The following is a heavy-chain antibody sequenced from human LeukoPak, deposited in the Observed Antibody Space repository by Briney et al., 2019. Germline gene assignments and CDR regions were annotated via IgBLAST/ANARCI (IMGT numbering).Heavy chain of an antibody. CDR1: GGSISSYY. CDR2: IYYSGST. Sequence: SSGTLSLTCTVSGGSISSYYWSWIRQPPGKGLEWIGYIYYSGSTNYNPSLKSRVTISVDTSKNQFSLKLSSVTAADTAVYYCARRYCTGGSCYSSFDFWGQGTLVTVSS. D-gene: IGHD2-15*01. CDR3: ARRYCTGGSCYSSFDF. J-gene: IGHJ4*02. V-gene: IGHV4-59*08.